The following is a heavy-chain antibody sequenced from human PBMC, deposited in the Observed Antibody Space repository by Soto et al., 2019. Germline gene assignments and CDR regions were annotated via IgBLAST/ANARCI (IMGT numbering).Heavy chain of an antibody. CDR1: GFSLANFP. CDR3: AKGPHTNIGWPYYFES. CDR2: ISPRGDNI. D-gene: IGHD6-19*01. V-gene: IGHV3-48*02. J-gene: IGHJ4*02. Sequence: PGGSLRLSCVVSGFSLANFPMNWFRQTPGKGLEWISYISPRGDNIYYTESVKGRFTISRDNARNSLYLQMNSLRDEDAALYYCAKGPHTNIGWPYYFESWGQGGPLTVSS.